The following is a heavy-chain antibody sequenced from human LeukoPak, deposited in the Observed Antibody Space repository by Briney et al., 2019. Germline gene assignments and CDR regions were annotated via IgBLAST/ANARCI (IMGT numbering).Heavy chain of an antibody. J-gene: IGHJ4*02. CDR2: IPYDGSNK. Sequence: PGRSLRLSSAASGFSFSGYGMHWVRQAPGKGLEGVALIPYDGSNKYYRDSVKGRFTISRDNSKNTLYLQMNSLRAEDTAVYYCAKDRIAAAVMGALVYWGQGTLVTVSS. V-gene: IGHV3-30*18. D-gene: IGHD6-13*01. CDR3: AKDRIAAAVMGALVY. CDR1: GFSFSGYG.